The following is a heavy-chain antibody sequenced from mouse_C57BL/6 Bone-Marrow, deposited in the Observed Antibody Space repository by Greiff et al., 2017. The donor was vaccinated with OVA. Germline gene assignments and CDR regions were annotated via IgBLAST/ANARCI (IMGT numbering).Heavy chain of an antibody. Sequence: VKLQESGAELARPGASVKLSCKASGYTFTSYGISWVKQRTGQGLEWIGEIYPRSGNTYYNEKFKGKATLTADKSSSTAYMELRSLTSEDSAVYFCARSLVYDGYLDYWGQGTTLTVSS. CDR2: IYPRSGNT. CDR3: ARSLVYDGYLDY. J-gene: IGHJ2*01. CDR1: GYTFTSYG. V-gene: IGHV1-81*01. D-gene: IGHD2-3*01.